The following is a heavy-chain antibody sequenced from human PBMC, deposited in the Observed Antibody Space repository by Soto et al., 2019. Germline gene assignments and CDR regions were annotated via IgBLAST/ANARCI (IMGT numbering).Heavy chain of an antibody. J-gene: IGHJ4*02. V-gene: IGHV3-23*01. CDR1: GFTFSSYA. D-gene: IGHD3-16*02. Sequence: EVQLLESGGGLVQPGGSLRLSCAASGFTFSSYAMSWVRQAPGKGLEWVSAISGSGGSTYYADSVKGRFTISRDNSKNTLYLQMNSLRAEDTAVYYCAKDQNDYIWGSYRYTALDYWGQGTLVTVSS. CDR2: ISGSGGST. CDR3: AKDQNDYIWGSYRYTALDY.